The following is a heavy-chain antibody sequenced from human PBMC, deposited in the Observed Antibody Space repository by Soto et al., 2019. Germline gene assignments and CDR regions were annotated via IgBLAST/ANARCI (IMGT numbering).Heavy chain of an antibody. Sequence: SQTLSLTCAISGDSVSSNSAARNWIRQSPSRGLEWLGRTYYKSKWYNDYAVSVKSRITINPDTSKNQFSLQLNSVTPEDTAVYYCARGIDCSSTSCYGYYYYYMDVWGKGTKVTVSS. CDR2: TYYKSKWYN. CDR1: GDSVSSNSAA. J-gene: IGHJ6*03. CDR3: ARGIDCSSTSCYGYYYYYMDV. D-gene: IGHD2-2*01. V-gene: IGHV6-1*01.